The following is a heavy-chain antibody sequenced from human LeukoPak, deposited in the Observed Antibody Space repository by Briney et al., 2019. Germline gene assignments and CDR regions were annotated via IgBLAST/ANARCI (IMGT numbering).Heavy chain of an antibody. J-gene: IGHJ5*02. Sequence: GSLRLSCAASGFTFCSYAMHWVRQAPGKGLEWVAVISYDGSNKYYADSVKGRFTISRDNSKNTLYLQMNSLRAEDTAVYYCAREVVPQDNWFDPWGQGTLVTVSS. V-gene: IGHV3-30-3*01. CDR3: AREVVPQDNWFDP. CDR2: ISYDGSNK. D-gene: IGHD2-15*01. CDR1: GFTFCSYA.